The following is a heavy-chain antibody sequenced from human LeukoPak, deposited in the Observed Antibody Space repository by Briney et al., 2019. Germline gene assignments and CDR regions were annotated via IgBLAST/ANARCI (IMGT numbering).Heavy chain of an antibody. D-gene: IGHD4-11*01. V-gene: IGHV1-2*02. CDR3: ARSADYSNQHNDY. CDR1: GYTFSGYY. Sequence: ASVKVSCKASGYTFSGYYMHWVRQAPGQGLEWMGWINPNSGGTKYAQKFQGRVTMTRDTSISTGYMELSSLRSDDTAVYYCARSADYSNQHNDYWGQGTLVTVSS. J-gene: IGHJ4*02. CDR2: INPNSGGT.